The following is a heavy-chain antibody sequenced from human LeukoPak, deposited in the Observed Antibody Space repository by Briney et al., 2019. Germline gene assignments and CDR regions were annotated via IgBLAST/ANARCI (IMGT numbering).Heavy chain of an antibody. CDR1: GFTFSDYY. J-gene: IGHJ2*01. CDR3: AREVVVGDYDSSGWFDL. D-gene: IGHD3-22*01. CDR2: ISSSRSYT. Sequence: GGSLRLSCAASGFTFSDYYMSWIRQAPGKGLEWVSNISSSRSYTNYADSVKGRFTISRDNAKNSLYLQMNSLRAEDTAVYYCAREVVVGDYDSSGWFDLWGRGTLATVSS. V-gene: IGHV3-11*05.